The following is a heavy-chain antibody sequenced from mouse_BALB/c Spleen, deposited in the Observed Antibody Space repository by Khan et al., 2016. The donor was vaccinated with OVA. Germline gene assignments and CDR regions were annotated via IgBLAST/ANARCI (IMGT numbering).Heavy chain of an antibody. D-gene: IGHD2-4*01. CDR1: GYSITSEYT. Sequence: EVQLQESGPGLVKPSQSLSLTCTVTGYSITSEYTWNWIRQFPGNKLEWMGYITYSGNTRFNPSLKSRTSITRDTSKNPFFLQLNSVTTEDTATYYCARKDYYDYDPFPYWGQGTLVTVSA. V-gene: IGHV3-2*02. CDR3: ARKDYYDYDPFPY. J-gene: IGHJ3*01. CDR2: ITYSGNT.